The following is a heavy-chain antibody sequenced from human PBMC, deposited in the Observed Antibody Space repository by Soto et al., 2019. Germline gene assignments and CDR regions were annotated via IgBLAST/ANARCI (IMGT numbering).Heavy chain of an antibody. V-gene: IGHV3-48*01. Sequence: EMQLVESGGGLVQPGGSLRLSCAASGFTFSSYSMNWVRQAPGKGLEWVSYISSGSTLIYYADSVKGRFTISRDNAKNSLYLQMNSRRVEDTAVYYCAKDGRDCSATSCYDFWGQGALVTVSS. CDR2: ISSGSTLI. J-gene: IGHJ4*02. CDR1: GFTFSSYS. D-gene: IGHD2-15*01. CDR3: AKDGRDCSATSCYDF.